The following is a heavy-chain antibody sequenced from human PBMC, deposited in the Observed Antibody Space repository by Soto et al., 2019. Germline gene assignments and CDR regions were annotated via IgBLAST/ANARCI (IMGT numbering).Heavy chain of an antibody. Sequence: QVQLVQSGAEVKKPGSSVKVSCKASGGTFSSYAISWVRQAPGQGLEWMGGIIPIFGTANYAQKFQGRVTITADESTSTAYMELSSLRSEDTAVYYCARDGDYDFWSGYSNYYYYYGMDVWGQGTTVTVSS. CDR3: ARDGDYDFWSGYSNYYYYYGMDV. CDR1: GGTFSSYA. CDR2: IIPIFGTA. V-gene: IGHV1-69*01. D-gene: IGHD3-3*01. J-gene: IGHJ6*02.